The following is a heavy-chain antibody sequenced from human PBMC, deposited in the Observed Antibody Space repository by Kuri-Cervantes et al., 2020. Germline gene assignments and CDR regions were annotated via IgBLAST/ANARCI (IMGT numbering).Heavy chain of an antibody. CDR3: ARLGTITRLFDP. CDR1: GGSISSYY. V-gene: IGHV4-59*13. CDR2: IYYSGNT. Sequence: GSLRLSCTVSGGSISSYYWSWIRQPPGKGLEYIGAIYYSGNTYYNPSLRSRVTISVDTSKNQFSLKLSSVVAADTAVYCCARLGTITRLFDPWGQGILVTVSS. J-gene: IGHJ5*02. D-gene: IGHD1-26*01.